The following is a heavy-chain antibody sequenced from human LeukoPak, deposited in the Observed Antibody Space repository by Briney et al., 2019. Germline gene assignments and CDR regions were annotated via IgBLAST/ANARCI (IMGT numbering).Heavy chain of an antibody. J-gene: IGHJ4*02. CDR1: GGSISSSSYY. D-gene: IGHD3-10*01. CDR3: ATPHYYGSGSYYI. V-gene: IGHV4-39*01. CDR2: IYYSGST. Sequence: SETLSLTCTVSGGSISSSSYYWGWIRQPPGKGLEWIGSIYYSGSTYYNPSLKSRVTISVDTSKNQFSLKLSSVTAADTAVYYCATPHYYGSGSYYIWSQGTLVTVSS.